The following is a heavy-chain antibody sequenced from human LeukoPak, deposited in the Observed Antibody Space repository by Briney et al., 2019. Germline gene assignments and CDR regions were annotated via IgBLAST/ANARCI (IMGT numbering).Heavy chain of an antibody. J-gene: IGHJ6*03. CDR3: ARAEAAGIPAAMPLMWYYYYMDV. D-gene: IGHD2-2*01. CDR1: GGTFSSYA. Sequence: SVKVSCKASGGTFSSYAISWVRQAPGQGLEWMGGIIPIFGTANYAQKFQGRATITADESTSTAYMELSSLRSEDTAVYYCARAEAAGIPAAMPLMWYYYYMDVWGKGTTVTVSS. V-gene: IGHV1-69*01. CDR2: IIPIFGTA.